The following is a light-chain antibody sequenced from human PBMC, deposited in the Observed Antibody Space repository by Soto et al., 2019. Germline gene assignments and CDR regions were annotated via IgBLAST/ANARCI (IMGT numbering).Light chain of an antibody. CDR3: CSYAGSSTWV. CDR1: SSDVGSYNL. CDR2: EVS. J-gene: IGLJ2*01. Sequence: QSALTQPASVSGSPGQSNTISCTGTSSDVGSYNLVSWYQQHPGKAPKLIIYEVSKWPSGVSNRFSGSKSGNTASLTISGLHAEHEADYYCCSYAGSSTWVFGGGTQLTVL. V-gene: IGLV2-23*02.